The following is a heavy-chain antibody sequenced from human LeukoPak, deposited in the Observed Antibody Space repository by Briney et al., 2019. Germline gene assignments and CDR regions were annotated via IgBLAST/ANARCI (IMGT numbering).Heavy chain of an antibody. V-gene: IGHV4-31*03. J-gene: IGHJ6*03. Sequence: PSETLSLTCTVSGGSISSGGYYWSWIRQHPGKGLEWIGYIYYSESTYYNPSLKSRVTISVDTSKNQFSLKLSSVTAADTAVYYCARGGPTRLYYYYMDVWGKGTTVTVSS. CDR2: IYYSEST. CDR1: GGSISSGGYY. CDR3: ARGGPTRLYYYYMDV. D-gene: IGHD5-24*01.